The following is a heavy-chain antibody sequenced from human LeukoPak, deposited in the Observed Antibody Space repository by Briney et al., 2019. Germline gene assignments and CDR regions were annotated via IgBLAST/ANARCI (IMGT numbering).Heavy chain of an antibody. V-gene: IGHV3-15*01. CDR1: GFTFSNAW. CDR2: IKSKTDGGTT. D-gene: IGHD3-10*01. J-gene: IGHJ4*02. Sequence: GGSLRLSCAASGFTFSNAWMSWVRQAPGKGLEWVGRIKSKTDGGTTDYAAPVKGRFTISRDDSKNTLYLQMNSLKTEDTAVYYCIVVWFGELSPQFDYWGQGTLVTVSS. CDR3: IVVWFGELSPQFDY.